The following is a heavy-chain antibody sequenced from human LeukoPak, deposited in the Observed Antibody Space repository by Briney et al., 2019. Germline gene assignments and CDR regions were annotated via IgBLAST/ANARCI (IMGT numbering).Heavy chain of an antibody. CDR3: ARESRRITIFGVVKG. CDR2: INHSGST. V-gene: IGHV4-34*01. J-gene: IGHJ4*02. Sequence: SETLSLTCAVSGGSFSGYYWSWIRQPPGKGLEWIGEINHSGSTNYNPSLKSRVTISVDTSKNQFSLKLSSVTAADTAVYYCARESRRITIFGVVKGGGQGTLVTVSS. CDR1: GGSFSGYY. D-gene: IGHD3-3*01.